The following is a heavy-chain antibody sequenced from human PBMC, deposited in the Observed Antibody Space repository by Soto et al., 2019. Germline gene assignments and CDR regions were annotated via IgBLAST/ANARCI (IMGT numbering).Heavy chain of an antibody. CDR1: GFTFSRDC. V-gene: IGHV3-23*01. Sequence: PGGSLRLSGAASGFTFSRDCISWVRQAPGKGLEWVSLITDNGGSTYYADSVKGRFTISRDNTKNTLFLQMNSLRAEDTAVYYCAKERATTTAFDYLGQGALVTVSS. CDR2: ITDNGGST. D-gene: IGHD4-17*01. J-gene: IGHJ4*02. CDR3: AKERATTTAFDY.